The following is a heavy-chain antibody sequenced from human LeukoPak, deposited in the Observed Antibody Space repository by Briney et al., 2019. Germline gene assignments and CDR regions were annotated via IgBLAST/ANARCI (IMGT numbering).Heavy chain of an antibody. D-gene: IGHD1-14*01. CDR2: IKSKSDGGTT. J-gene: IGHJ4*02. CDR3: TTALTHDFDY. V-gene: IGHV3-15*01. Sequence: TGGSLRLSCAASGFTFSSAWMTWVRQAPGKGLEWVGRIKSKSDGGTTEFAAPVKGRFTISRDDSKNTLFLQMNSLKTEDTAVYYCTTALTHDFDYWGQGTLVTVSS. CDR1: GFTFSSAW.